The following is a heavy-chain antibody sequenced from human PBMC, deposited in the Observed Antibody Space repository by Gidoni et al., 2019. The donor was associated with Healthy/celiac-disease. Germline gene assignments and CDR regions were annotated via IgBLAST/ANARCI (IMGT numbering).Heavy chain of an antibody. J-gene: IGHJ6*02. V-gene: IGHV3-33*01. CDR2: IWYDGSNK. CDR3: AREFEMATIDYYYGMDV. D-gene: IGHD5-12*01. Sequence: QVQLVESGGGAVQPGRSLRLSCAASGFTFRSYCMHWVRQAPGKGLEWVAVIWYDGSNKYYADSVKGRFTISRDNSKNTLYLQMNSLRAEDTAVYYCAREFEMATIDYYYGMDVWGQGTTVTVSS. CDR1: GFTFRSYC.